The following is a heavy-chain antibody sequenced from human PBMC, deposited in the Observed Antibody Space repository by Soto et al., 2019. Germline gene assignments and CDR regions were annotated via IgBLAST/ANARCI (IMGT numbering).Heavy chain of an antibody. CDR1: GGSLTTFNW. D-gene: IGHD3-10*01. CDR3: ARTEAGAFHI. J-gene: IGHJ3*02. Sequence: QVQLQESGPGLVKPSGILSLTCAVSGGSLTTFNWWSWVRQPPGKGLEWIGEIHHIGTTNYNPSLDSRVTISLDKSRNHFSLTRISVTAAVSAVYYCARTEAGAFHIWGQGKMITVSS. V-gene: IGHV4-4*02. CDR2: IHHIGTT.